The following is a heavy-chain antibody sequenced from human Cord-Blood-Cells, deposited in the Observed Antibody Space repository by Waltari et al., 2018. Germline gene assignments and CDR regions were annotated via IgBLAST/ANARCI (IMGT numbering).Heavy chain of an antibody. Sequence: QEQLVQSGAEVKKPGASAKVACKASGYTSTGCFIHWGRQAPGQGLEWMGWINPNSGGTNYAQKFQGRVTMTRDTSISTAYMELSRLRSDDTAVYYCAGATGDRGAFDIWGQGTMVTVSS. J-gene: IGHJ3*02. CDR3: AGATGDRGAFDI. V-gene: IGHV1-2*02. D-gene: IGHD7-27*01. CDR2: INPNSGGT. CDR1: GYTSTGCF.